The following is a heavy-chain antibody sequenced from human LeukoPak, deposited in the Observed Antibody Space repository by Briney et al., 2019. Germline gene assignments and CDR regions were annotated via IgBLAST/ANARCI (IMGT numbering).Heavy chain of an antibody. V-gene: IGHV4-30-4*01. CDR2: IYYSGST. J-gene: IGHJ4*02. CDR1: GGSISSGDYY. Sequence: SETLSLTCTVSGGSISSGDYYWSWIRQPPGKGLEWIGYIYYSGSTYYNPSLKSRATISVDTSKNQFSLKLSSVTAADTAVYYCAGLGVHCSSTSCDIFDYWGQGTLVTVSS. D-gene: IGHD2-2*01. CDR3: AGLGVHCSSTSCDIFDY.